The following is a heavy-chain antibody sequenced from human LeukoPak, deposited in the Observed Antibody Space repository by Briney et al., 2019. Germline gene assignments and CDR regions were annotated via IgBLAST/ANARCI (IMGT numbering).Heavy chain of an antibody. D-gene: IGHD5-18*01. CDR3: AKASGYTYGFYYFDY. CDR1: GFTFDDYA. V-gene: IGHV3-9*01. J-gene: IGHJ4*02. CDR2: ISWNSGRI. Sequence: PGGSLRLSCAASGFTFDDYAMHWVRQAPGKGLEWVSGISWNSGRIGYADPVKGRFTISRDNAKNSLYLQMNSLKPEDTALYYCAKASGYTYGFYYFDYWGQGTLVTVSS.